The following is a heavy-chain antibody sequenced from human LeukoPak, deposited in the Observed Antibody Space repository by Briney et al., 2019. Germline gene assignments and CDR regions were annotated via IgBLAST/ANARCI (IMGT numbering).Heavy chain of an antibody. CDR2: INSDGSSI. J-gene: IGHJ4*02. V-gene: IGHV3-74*03. D-gene: IGHD5-12*01. CDR1: GFTFSSYW. Sequence: GGFLRLSCAASGFTFSSYWMHWVRQAPGKGLVWVSRINSDGSSITYADSVEGRFSISRDNAKNTLYLQMNSLRVEDTAVYYCAREGRVSGYDFDCWGQGTLVTVSS. CDR3: AREGRVSGYDFDC.